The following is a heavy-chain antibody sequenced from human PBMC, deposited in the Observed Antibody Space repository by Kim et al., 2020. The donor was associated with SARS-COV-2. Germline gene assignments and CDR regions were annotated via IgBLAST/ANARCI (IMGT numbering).Heavy chain of an antibody. J-gene: IGHJ4*02. D-gene: IGHD2-2*02. V-gene: IGHV3-30*18. Sequence: GGSLRLSCAASGFTFSSYGMHWVRQAPGKGLEWVAVISYDGSNKYYADSVKGRFTISRDNSKNTLYLQMNSLRAEDTAVYYCAKINQGYCSSTSCYTLDYWGQGTLVTVS. CDR2: ISYDGSNK. CDR3: AKINQGYCSSTSCYTLDY. CDR1: GFTFSSYG.